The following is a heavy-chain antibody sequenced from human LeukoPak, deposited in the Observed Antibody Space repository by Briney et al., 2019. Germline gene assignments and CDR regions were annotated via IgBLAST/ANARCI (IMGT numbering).Heavy chain of an antibody. Sequence: PSETLSLTCTVSGGPISSRNYYWGWIRQPPGKGLEWIGSIYYSGNTYYNPSVKSRVTISVDTSKNQFSLKLSSVTAADTAVYYCARIIRSSYPPYFDYWGQGTLVTVSS. J-gene: IGHJ4*02. CDR1: GGPISSRNYY. CDR3: ARIIRSSYPPYFDY. D-gene: IGHD1-26*01. V-gene: IGHV4-39*01. CDR2: IYYSGNT.